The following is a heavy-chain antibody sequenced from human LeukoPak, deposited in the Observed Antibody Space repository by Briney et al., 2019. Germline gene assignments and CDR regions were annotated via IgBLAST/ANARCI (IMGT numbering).Heavy chain of an antibody. V-gene: IGHV4-59*01. CDR3: ARGDIAARHIDY. J-gene: IGHJ4*02. CDR2: IYYSGGT. D-gene: IGHD6-6*01. Sequence: SETLSLTCTVSGGSISSYYWSWIRQPPGKGLEWIGYIYYSGGTNYNPSLKSRVTISVDTSKNQFSLKLSSVTAADTAAYYCARGDIAARHIDYWGQGTLVTVCS. CDR1: GGSISSYY.